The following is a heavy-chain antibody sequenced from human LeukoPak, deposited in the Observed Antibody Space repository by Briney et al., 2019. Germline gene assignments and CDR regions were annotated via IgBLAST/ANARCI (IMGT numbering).Heavy chain of an antibody. J-gene: IGHJ4*02. V-gene: IGHV3-23*01. Sequence: GGSLRLSCAASGYTFTTYSMTWVRQAPGKGLEWVSTINPGGITTYYADSVKGRFTISRDNSKNTVSLQMDSLRADDTAVYYCAKDRAGTPWADWGQGTLVTVSS. CDR3: AKDRAGTPWAD. CDR1: GYTFTTYS. D-gene: IGHD1-1*01. CDR2: INPGGITT.